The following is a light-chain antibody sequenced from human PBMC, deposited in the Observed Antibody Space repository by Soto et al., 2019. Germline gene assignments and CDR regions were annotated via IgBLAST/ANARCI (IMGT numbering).Light chain of an antibody. CDR2: SNN. CDR1: SSNIGSNT. J-gene: IGLJ1*01. V-gene: IGLV1-44*01. Sequence: VLTQPPSASGTPGQRVTISCSGSSSNIGSNTVNWYQQLPGTAPKLLIYSNNQRPSGVPDRLSGSKSGTSASLAISGLQSEEEADYYCAAWDDSLNGYVFGTGTKVTVL. CDR3: AAWDDSLNGYV.